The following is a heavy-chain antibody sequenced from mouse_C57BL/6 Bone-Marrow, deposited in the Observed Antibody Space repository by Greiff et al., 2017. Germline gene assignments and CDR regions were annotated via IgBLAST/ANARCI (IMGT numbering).Heavy chain of an antibody. CDR1: GYTFTDYE. V-gene: IGHV1-15*01. J-gene: IGHJ2*01. D-gene: IGHD1-1*01. CDR2: IDPETGGT. Sequence: QVQLQQSGAELVRPGASVTLSCKASGYTFTDYEMHWVKQTPVHGLEWIGAIDPETGGTAYNQKFKGKAILTADKSSSTAYMELRSLTSEDSAVYYCTINGSSYYFDYWGQGTTLTVSS. CDR3: TINGSSYYFDY.